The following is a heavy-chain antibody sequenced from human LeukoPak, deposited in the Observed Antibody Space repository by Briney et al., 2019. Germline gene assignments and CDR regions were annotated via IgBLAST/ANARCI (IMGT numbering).Heavy chain of an antibody. CDR2: ISWNSGSI. Sequence: GGSLRLSCAASGFTFDDYAMHWVRQASGKGLEWVSGISWNSGSIGYADSVKGRFTISRDNAKNSLYLQMNSLRAEDTALYYCAKDITMVRGVEGDAFDIWGQGTMVTVSS. CDR3: AKDITMVRGVEGDAFDI. J-gene: IGHJ3*02. CDR1: GFTFDDYA. D-gene: IGHD3-10*01. V-gene: IGHV3-9*01.